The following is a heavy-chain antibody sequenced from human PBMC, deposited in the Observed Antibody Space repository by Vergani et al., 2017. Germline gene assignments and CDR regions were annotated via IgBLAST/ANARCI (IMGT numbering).Heavy chain of an antibody. CDR1: GFTFSSYA. D-gene: IGHD3-3*01. J-gene: IGHJ4*02. CDR2: ISGSGGST. Sequence: EVQLLESGGGLVQPGGSLRLSCAASGFTFSSYAMSWVRQAPGKGLEWVSAISGSGGSTYYADSVKGRFTISRDNSKNTLYLQMNSLRAEDTAVYYCAKRLKLRFLEWLLAGEGYDYWGQGTLVTVSS. CDR3: AKRLKLRFLEWLLAGEGYDY. V-gene: IGHV3-23*01.